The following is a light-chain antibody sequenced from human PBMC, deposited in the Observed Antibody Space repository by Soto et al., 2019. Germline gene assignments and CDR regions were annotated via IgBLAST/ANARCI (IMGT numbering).Light chain of an antibody. CDR3: QHYFGSSWS. CDR1: QGIDNRY. V-gene: IGKV3-20*01. Sequence: EMVLTQSPGTLSSSPGESATLSCRASQGIDNRYLAWYQHKPGQAPRLLIYATSSRATGIPDRFGGSGSGTAFTLTINRLTPEDFAVYYCQHYFGSSWSFGQGTKVHLK. CDR2: ATS. J-gene: IGKJ1*01.